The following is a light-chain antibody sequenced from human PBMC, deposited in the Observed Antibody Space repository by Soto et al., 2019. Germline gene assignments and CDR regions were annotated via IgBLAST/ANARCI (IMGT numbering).Light chain of an antibody. CDR2: KAS. V-gene: IGKV1-5*03. J-gene: IGKJ4*01. CDR3: QKYDTAPLT. Sequence: DIQMTQSPSTLSASVGDRVTITCRASQSISTWLAWYQQKPGTAPKLLIYKASTLESGVPSRFSGSRSGTEFTLTVSSLQPDDFATYFCQKYDTAPLTFGGGTKVEI. CDR1: QSISTW.